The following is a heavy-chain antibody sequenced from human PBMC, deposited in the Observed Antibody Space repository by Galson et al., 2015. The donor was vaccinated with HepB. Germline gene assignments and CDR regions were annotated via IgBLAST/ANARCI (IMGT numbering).Heavy chain of an antibody. D-gene: IGHD6-13*01. V-gene: IGHV4-34*01. J-gene: IGHJ5*02. Sequence: ETLSLTCAVYGGSFSGFYWSWIRQPPGKGLEWIGEINHSGSTNYNPSLRSRVTISVDTSKNQFSLKLSSVTAADTAVYYCARDSIALRKITAGRLRSRNWFDPWGQGTLVTVSS. CDR1: GGSFSGFY. CDR3: ARDSIALRKITAGRLRSRNWFDP. CDR2: INHSGST.